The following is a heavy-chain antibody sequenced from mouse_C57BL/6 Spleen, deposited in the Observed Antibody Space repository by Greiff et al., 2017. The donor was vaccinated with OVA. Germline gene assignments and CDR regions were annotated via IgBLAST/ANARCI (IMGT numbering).Heavy chain of an antibody. CDR2: IYPGSGST. CDR1: GYTFTSYW. D-gene: IGHD2-4*01. CDR3: AIYDYDECWFAY. J-gene: IGHJ3*01. Sequence: VQLQQPGAELVKPGASVKMSCKASGYTFTSYWITWVKQRPGQGLEWIGDIYPGSGSTNYNEKFKSKATLTVDPSSSTDYMQLSSLTSEDSAVYYCAIYDYDECWFAYWGQGTLVTVSA. V-gene: IGHV1-55*01.